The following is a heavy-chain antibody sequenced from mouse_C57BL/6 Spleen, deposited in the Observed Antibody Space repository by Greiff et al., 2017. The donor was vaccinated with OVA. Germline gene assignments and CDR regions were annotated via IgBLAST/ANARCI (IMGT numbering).Heavy chain of an antibody. CDR3: ARGGYYYGSSSLAY. CDR2: IDPSDSET. J-gene: IGHJ3*01. D-gene: IGHD1-1*01. CDR1: GYTFTSYW. Sequence: QVHVKQPGAELVRPGSSVKLSCKASGYTFTSYWMHWVKQRPIQGLEWIGNIDPSDSETHYNQKFKDKATLTVDKSSSTAYMQLSSLTSEDSAVYYCARGGYYYGSSSLAYWGQGTLVTVSA. V-gene: IGHV1-52*01.